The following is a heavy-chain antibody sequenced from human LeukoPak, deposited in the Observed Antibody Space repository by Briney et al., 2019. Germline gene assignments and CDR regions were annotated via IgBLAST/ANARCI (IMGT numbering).Heavy chain of an antibody. V-gene: IGHV4-39*07. CDR3: ARAVTTVYYYYYYYMDV. D-gene: IGHD4-17*01. J-gene: IGHJ6*03. Sequence: SETLSLTCTVSGGSISSSSYYWGWIRQPPGKGLEWIGSIYYSGSTYYNPSLKSRVTISVDTSKNQLSLKLSSVTAADTAVYYCARAVTTVYYYYYYYMDVWGKGTTVTVSS. CDR1: GGSISSSSYY. CDR2: IYYSGST.